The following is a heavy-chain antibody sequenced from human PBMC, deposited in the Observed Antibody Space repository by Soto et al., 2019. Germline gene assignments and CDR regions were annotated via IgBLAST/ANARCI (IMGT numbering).Heavy chain of an antibody. D-gene: IGHD3-16*01. Sequence: QVQLQESGPGLVKPSQTLSLTCTVSGGSTSSDNYWSWIRQPPGKGLEWIGHIHYSGNTDYNPSLKSRLDISTDTSKNQFTLKPSSVTAADTAVYFCAREGGESSDGLYYFDSWGQGALVTVSS. J-gene: IGHJ4*02. CDR3: AREGGESSDGLYYFDS. CDR2: IHYSGNT. V-gene: IGHV4-30-4*01. CDR1: GGSTSSDNY.